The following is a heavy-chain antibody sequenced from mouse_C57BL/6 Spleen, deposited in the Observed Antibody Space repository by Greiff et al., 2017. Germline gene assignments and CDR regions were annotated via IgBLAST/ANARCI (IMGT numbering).Heavy chain of an antibody. J-gene: IGHJ2*01. CDR2: IDPSDSYT. Sequence: VQLQQPGAELVRPGTSVKLSCKASGYTFTSYWMHWVQQRPGQGLEWIGVIDPSDSYTNYNQKFKGKATLTVDTSSSTAYMQLSSLTSEDSAVYYCARYGYSSFDYWGQGTTLTVSS. CDR1: GYTFTSYW. V-gene: IGHV1-59*01. CDR3: ARYGYSSFDY. D-gene: IGHD2-2*01.